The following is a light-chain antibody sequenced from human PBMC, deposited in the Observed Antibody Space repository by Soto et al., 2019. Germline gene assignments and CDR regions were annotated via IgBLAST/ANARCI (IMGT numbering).Light chain of an antibody. CDR3: AAWDDSLSGRVV. CDR1: SSNIGSNY. Sequence: QSVLTQPPSTSGTPGQRVTISCSGSSSNIGSNYVYWYQQLPGTDPKLLIYRNNQRPSGVPDRFSGSKSGTSASLAISGLRSEDEADYSCAAWDDSLSGRVVFGGGTKLTVL. J-gene: IGLJ2*01. V-gene: IGLV1-47*01. CDR2: RNN.